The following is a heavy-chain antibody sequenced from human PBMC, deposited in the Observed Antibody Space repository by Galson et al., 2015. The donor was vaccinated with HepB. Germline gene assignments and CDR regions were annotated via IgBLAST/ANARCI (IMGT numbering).Heavy chain of an antibody. CDR3: ARDYYDTSGSTNWFDP. V-gene: IGHV6-1*01. CDR1: GDSVSSSSAA. D-gene: IGHD3-22*01. J-gene: IGHJ5*02. CDR2: TYYRSQWYN. Sequence: CAISGDSVSSSSAAWNWIRQSPSRGLEWLGRTYYRSQWYNDYAVSVQSRIIINPDTSKNQVSLHLNSVTPEDTAVYYCARDYYDTSGSTNWFDPWGQGTLVTVSS.